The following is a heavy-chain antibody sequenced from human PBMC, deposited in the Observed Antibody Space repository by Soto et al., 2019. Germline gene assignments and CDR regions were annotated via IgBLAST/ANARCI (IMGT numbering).Heavy chain of an antibody. CDR3: VRGGGGGQFDS. J-gene: IGHJ4*02. V-gene: IGHV3-11*05. Sequence: LRLSCAASVFTFSDHYMSWIRQAPGKGLEWLSYISPRSNYREYADSVKGRHTISRDNAKKSLFLQMNSLRAEDTGVYYCVRGGGGGQFDSWGQGTLVTVSS. CDR1: VFTFSDHY. D-gene: IGHD2-21*01. CDR2: ISPRSNYR.